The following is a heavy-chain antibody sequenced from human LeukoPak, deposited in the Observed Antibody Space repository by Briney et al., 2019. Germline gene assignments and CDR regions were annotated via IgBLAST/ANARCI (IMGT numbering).Heavy chain of an antibody. CDR3: AKDQIEYSSSFPYYYYMDV. CDR2: IWYDGSNK. Sequence: GGSLRLSCAASGFTFSSYGMHWVRQAPGKGLEWVAVIWYDGSNKYYADSVKGRFTISRDNSKNTLYLQMNSLRAEDTAVYYCAKDQIEYSSSFPYYYYMDVWGKGTTVTVSS. D-gene: IGHD6-6*01. J-gene: IGHJ6*03. V-gene: IGHV3-33*06. CDR1: GFTFSSYG.